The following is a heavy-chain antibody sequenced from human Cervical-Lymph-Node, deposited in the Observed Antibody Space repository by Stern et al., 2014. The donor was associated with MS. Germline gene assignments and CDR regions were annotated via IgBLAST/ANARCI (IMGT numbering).Heavy chain of an antibody. CDR2: ISWNGNFA. J-gene: IGHJ6*02. Sequence: EVQLVESGGGLVQPGRSRRLSCVASGFALGDYAMHWVRQVPGKGLEWVSGISWNGNFAVYADSVKGRFTFSRDNAKNSMFLQMDSLRTEDTALYYCACLAVAGTGGMDVWGQGTTVTVS. V-gene: IGHV3-9*01. D-gene: IGHD6-19*01. CDR3: ACLAVAGTGGMDV. CDR1: GFALGDYA.